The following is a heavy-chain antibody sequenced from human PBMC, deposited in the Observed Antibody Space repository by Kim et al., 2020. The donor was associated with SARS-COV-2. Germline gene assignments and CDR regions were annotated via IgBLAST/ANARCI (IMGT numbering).Heavy chain of an antibody. Sequence: SETLSLTCSVSGGSISTRTYSWGWIRQPPWKGLEWIGNINYRGTTYYNLSLKSRVAMSVDTSKNQFSLKLNSVTAADTAIYYCAGLSVVASSVDSWGQGT. CDR1: GGSISTRTYS. D-gene: IGHD2-15*01. CDR3: AGLSVVASSVDS. V-gene: IGHV4-39*01. J-gene: IGHJ4*02. CDR2: INYRGTT.